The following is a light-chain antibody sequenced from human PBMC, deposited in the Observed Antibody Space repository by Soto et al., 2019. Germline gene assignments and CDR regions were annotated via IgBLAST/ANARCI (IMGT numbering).Light chain of an antibody. J-gene: IGKJ1*01. CDR2: VAS. Sequence: IQLTQSPSFLSASVGDRVNITCRASQGINNYLAWYQQKPGKAPKLLIYVASTLESGVPSRFSGSRSGTEFTLTISSLQPDYFARYSCQPYHIYSTFRQGTQVDSK. V-gene: IGKV1-9*01. CDR3: QPYHIYST. CDR1: QGINNY.